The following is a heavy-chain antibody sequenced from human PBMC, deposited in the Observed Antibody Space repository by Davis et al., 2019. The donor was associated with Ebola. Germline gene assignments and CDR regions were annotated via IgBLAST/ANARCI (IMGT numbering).Heavy chain of an antibody. Sequence: SQTLSLTCAISGDPVSSNSAAWNWIRQSPSRGLEWLGRTYYRSKWFVDYASSVKSRITINADTSKNQFSLQLTSVTLEDTAVYYCARDPPSDQGYDYWGQGTLVTVSS. CDR2: TYYRSKWFV. V-gene: IGHV6-1*01. CDR3: ARDPPSDQGYDY. D-gene: IGHD3-22*01. CDR1: GDPVSSNSAA. J-gene: IGHJ4*02.